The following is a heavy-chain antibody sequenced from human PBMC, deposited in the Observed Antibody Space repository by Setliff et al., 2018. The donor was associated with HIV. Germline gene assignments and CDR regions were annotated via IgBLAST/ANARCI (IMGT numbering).Heavy chain of an antibody. J-gene: IGHJ3*02. Sequence: ASVKVSCKASGYTFTAYYIHWVRQAPGQGLEWMGWINPYSGGTNYAQNFQGWVTMTRDTFITTAYMELSRLTSDDTALYFCVREVRAAYKGPLWFGQSDPRPDTFDIWGQGTMVTVSS. V-gene: IGHV1-2*04. D-gene: IGHD3-10*01. CDR3: VREVRAAYKGPLWFGQSDPRPDTFDI. CDR2: INPYSGGT. CDR1: GYTFTAYY.